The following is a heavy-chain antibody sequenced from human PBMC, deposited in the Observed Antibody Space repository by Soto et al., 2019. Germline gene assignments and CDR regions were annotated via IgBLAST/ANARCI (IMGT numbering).Heavy chain of an antibody. V-gene: IGHV4-30-4*01. J-gene: IGHJ4*02. Sequence: PSETLSLTCTVSGDSINSADYYWSWLRQPPGKGLEWIGYIYYSRSDYYNPSLGRRATITIDTSRNQFSLNLMSVTAADTAVYYCARVVPFYDRSGYSFYYFDYWGQGALVTVYS. CDR2: IYYSRSD. D-gene: IGHD3-22*01. CDR1: GDSINSADYY. CDR3: ARVVPFYDRSGYSFYYFDY.